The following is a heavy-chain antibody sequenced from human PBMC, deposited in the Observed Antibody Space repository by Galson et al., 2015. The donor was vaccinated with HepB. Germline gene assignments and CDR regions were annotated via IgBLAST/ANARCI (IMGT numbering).Heavy chain of an antibody. V-gene: IGHV3-74*01. D-gene: IGHD7-27*01. Sequence: SLRLSCAASGFTNYWMHWVRQAPGRGLVWVSRINSDGSSTSYADSVKGRFTISRDNAKNTLYLQMNSLRDEDTAVYYCAREGRRTGEVTKAFDTWVQGTMVTVSS. J-gene: IGHJ3*02. CDR1: GFTNYW. CDR3: AREGRRTGEVTKAFDT. CDR2: INSDGSST.